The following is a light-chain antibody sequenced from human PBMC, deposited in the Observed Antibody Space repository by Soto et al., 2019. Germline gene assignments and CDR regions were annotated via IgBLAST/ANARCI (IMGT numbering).Light chain of an antibody. V-gene: IGKV3-20*01. J-gene: IGKJ1*01. CDR3: QPYGSSRT. CDR2: GAS. CDR1: QSVSSNY. Sequence: EIVLTQSPGTLSLSPGERATLSCRASQSVSSNYLAWYHQKPGQAPRLLIYGASSRATGIPDRFSGRGAGTDFNLTISRLEPEDFAVYYCQPYGSSRTFGQGTKVEI.